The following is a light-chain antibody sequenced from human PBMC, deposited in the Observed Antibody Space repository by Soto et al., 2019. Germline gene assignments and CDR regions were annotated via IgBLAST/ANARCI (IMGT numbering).Light chain of an antibody. V-gene: IGKV3-20*01. J-gene: IGKJ1*01. CDR2: GAS. CDR3: QQYGNSWT. Sequence: PGERATLSCRASQSVPSIYLGWYQQKPGQAPRLLIYGASSRATGIPDRFSGSGSGTDFTLSISRLEPEDFAVYYCQQYGNSWTFGQGTKVEIK. CDR1: QSVPSIY.